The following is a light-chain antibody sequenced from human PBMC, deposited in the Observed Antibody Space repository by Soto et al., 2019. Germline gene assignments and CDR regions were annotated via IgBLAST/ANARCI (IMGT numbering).Light chain of an antibody. V-gene: IGKV3-20*01. Sequence: EIVLTQSPGTLSLSPGERATLSCRASQSVSSNYLAWYQQKPGQAPRLLIYGASSRATGIPDRFSGSGSGTDLTITISRLEPEDFAVYYCQHYGSSPETFGQGTKVDI. CDR3: QHYGSSPET. CDR1: QSVSSNY. J-gene: IGKJ1*01. CDR2: GAS.